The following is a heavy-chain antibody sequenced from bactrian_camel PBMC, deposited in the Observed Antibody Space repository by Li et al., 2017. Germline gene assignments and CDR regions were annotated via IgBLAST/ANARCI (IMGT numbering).Heavy chain of an antibody. V-gene: IGHV3S67*01. CDR3: AAGPSTACGDGRFLQGLVAF. CDR2: IRRDDLT. Sequence: VQLVESGGGTVQTGGSLRLSCAASGATGSTYSMSWFRQGPGKEREGVQAIRRDDLTAYTDSVKGRFTISKDNAGNSLFLHMTNLKPEDTATYYCAAGPSTACGDGRFLQGLVAFWGQG. J-gene: IGHJ4*01. CDR1: GATGSTYS. D-gene: IGHD3*01.